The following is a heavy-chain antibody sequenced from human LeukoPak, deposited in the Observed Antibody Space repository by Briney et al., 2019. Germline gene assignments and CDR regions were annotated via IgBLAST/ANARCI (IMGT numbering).Heavy chain of an antibody. V-gene: IGHV4-38-2*02. CDR1: GYTISSGYY. Sequence: PSETLSLTCTVSGYTISSGYYWGWIRQPPGKGLEWIGSIYHSGSTYYNPSLKSRVTISVDTSKNQFSLKLSSVTAADTAVYYCARAYTGDYYGSGSYYNVRRKDGSFDYWGQGTLVTVSS. D-gene: IGHD3-10*01. CDR2: IYHSGST. J-gene: IGHJ4*02. CDR3: ARAYTGDYYGSGSYYNVRRKDGSFDY.